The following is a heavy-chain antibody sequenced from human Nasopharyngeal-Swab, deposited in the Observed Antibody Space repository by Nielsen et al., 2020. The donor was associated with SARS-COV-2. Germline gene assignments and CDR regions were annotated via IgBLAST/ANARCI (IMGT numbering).Heavy chain of an antibody. CDR1: GFTFNING. J-gene: IGHJ4*02. D-gene: IGHD3-22*01. CDR2: TSYDGSNK. CDR3: AKRDDYYESSGLGD. Sequence: GESLKISCAAPGFTFNINGMHWVRAAPGKGLEWVAVTSYDGSNKYYAGSVKGRFTISRDNSKKTLYLQMNSLRAEDTAVYYCAKRDDYYESSGLGDWGQGTLVTVSS. V-gene: IGHV3-30*18.